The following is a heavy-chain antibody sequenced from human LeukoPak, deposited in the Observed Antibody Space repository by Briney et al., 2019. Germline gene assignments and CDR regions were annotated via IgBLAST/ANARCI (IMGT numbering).Heavy chain of an antibody. Sequence: GGSLRLSCAASGFTFSSYSMNWVRQAPGKGLEWVSAISSSSSTIYYADSVKGRFTISRDNAKNSLYLQMNSLRAEDTAVYYCARDYYDSSGPEGNAFDIWGQGTMVTVSS. CDR2: ISSSSSTI. J-gene: IGHJ3*02. V-gene: IGHV3-48*04. D-gene: IGHD3-22*01. CDR3: ARDYYDSSGPEGNAFDI. CDR1: GFTFSSYS.